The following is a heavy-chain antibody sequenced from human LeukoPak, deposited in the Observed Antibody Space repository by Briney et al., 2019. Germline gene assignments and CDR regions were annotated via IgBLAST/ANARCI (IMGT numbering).Heavy chain of an antibody. J-gene: IGHJ3*02. CDR3: ARDSQIYCSGGSCYHDAFDI. D-gene: IGHD2-15*01. CDR2: INAYNGNT. Sequence: ASVKVSCKASGYTFTGYYMHWVRQAPGQGLEWMGWINAYNGNTNYAQKLQGRVTMTTDTSTSTAYMELRSLRSDDTAVYYCARDSQIYCSGGSCYHDAFDIWGQGTMVTVSS. V-gene: IGHV1-18*04. CDR1: GYTFTGYY.